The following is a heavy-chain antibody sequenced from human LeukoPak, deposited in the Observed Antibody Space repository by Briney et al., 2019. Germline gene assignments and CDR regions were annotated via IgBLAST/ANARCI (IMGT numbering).Heavy chain of an antibody. J-gene: IGHJ6*02. CDR1: GGSFSGYY. Sequence: SETLSLTCAVYGGSFSGYYWSWIRQPPGKGLEWIGEINHSGSTNYNPSLKSRVTISVDTSKNQFSLKLSSVTAADTAVYYCARELITVYGMDVWGQGTTVTVSS. CDR2: INHSGST. CDR3: ARELITVYGMDV. V-gene: IGHV4-34*01. D-gene: IGHD3-16*01.